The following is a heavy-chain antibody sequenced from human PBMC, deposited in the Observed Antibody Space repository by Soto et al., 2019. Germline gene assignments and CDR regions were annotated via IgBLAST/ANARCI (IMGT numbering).Heavy chain of an antibody. CDR2: ISYDGSNK. Sequence: GGPLRLSCAASGFTFSSYGMHWVRQAPGKGLEWVAVISYDGSNKYYADSVKGRFTISRDNSKNTLYLQMNSLRAEDTAVYYCAKDQGYCTNGVCYYPQDYYYYGMDVWGQGTTVTVSS. CDR1: GFTFSSYG. D-gene: IGHD2-8*01. V-gene: IGHV3-30*18. CDR3: AKDQGYCTNGVCYYPQDYYYYGMDV. J-gene: IGHJ6*02.